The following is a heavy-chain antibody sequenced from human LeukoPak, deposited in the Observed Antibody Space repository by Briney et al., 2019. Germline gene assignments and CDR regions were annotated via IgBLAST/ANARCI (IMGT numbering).Heavy chain of an antibody. CDR3: ARGIVVVPSRNWFDP. V-gene: IGHV5-51*01. Sequence: GESLKISCKGSGYSFTSYWIGWVRQMPGKGLEWMGIIYPGDSDTRYSPSFQGQVTISADKSISTAYLQWSSLKASDTAMYYCARGIVVVPSRNWFDPWGQGTLVTVSS. CDR2: IYPGDSDT. CDR1: GYSFTSYW. D-gene: IGHD2-2*01. J-gene: IGHJ5*02.